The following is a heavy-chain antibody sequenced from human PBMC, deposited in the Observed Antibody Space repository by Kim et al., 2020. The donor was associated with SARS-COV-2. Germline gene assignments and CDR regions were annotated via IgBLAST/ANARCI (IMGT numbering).Heavy chain of an antibody. CDR3: ARRGYGDYVDAFDI. D-gene: IGHD4-17*01. J-gene: IGHJ3*02. Sequence: NPSLESRVTRSADTSKNQFSLKLRSVTAADAAVYYCARRGYGDYVDAFDIWGQGTMVTVSS. V-gene: IGHV4-59*08.